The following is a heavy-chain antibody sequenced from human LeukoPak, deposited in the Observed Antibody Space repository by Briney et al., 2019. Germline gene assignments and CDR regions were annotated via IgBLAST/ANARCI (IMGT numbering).Heavy chain of an antibody. D-gene: IGHD3-22*01. J-gene: IGHJ1*01. CDR2: IKSDGKT. CDR1: GFTFSSYW. CDR3: ARAPSEIGGYYPEYFRH. Sequence: PGGSLRLSCAGPGFTFSSYWMHWVRQAPGKGLVWVSRIKSDGKTNYADSVKGRFTISRDNAKNTVSLQMNSLRAEDTGVYYCARAPSEIGGYYPEYFRHWGQGTLVTVSS. V-gene: IGHV3-74*01.